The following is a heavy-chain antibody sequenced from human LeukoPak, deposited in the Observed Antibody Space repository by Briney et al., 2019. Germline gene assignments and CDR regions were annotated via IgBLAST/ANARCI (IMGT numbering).Heavy chain of an antibody. CDR1: GVSIRSNY. J-gene: IGHJ3*01. V-gene: IGHV4-59*01. CDR3: ARGTYNTSPPDL. CDR2: IYHTGST. D-gene: IGHD1-14*01. Sequence: PSETLSLTCTVSGVSIRSNYWSWVRQPPGKGLEWVGYIYHTGSTKYNPSLKSRVTISVDTSRSQFSLKLSSVTAADTAVYYCARGTYNTSPPDLWGQGTMVTVSS.